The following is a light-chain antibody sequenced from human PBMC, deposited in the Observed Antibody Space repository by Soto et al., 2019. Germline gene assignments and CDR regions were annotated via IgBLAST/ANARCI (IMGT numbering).Light chain of an antibody. V-gene: IGKV3-20*01. J-gene: IGKJ2*01. CDR2: GAS. Sequence: EIVLTQSPGTLSLSPGEGATLSCRASQSVASSYLAWYQQKPGQAPRLIIYGASNRATGTPDRFSGGGSGTDFTLTSGRLEPEDFAVYYCQQYGSSSFTFGQGTKLEIK. CDR3: QQYGSSSFT. CDR1: QSVASSY.